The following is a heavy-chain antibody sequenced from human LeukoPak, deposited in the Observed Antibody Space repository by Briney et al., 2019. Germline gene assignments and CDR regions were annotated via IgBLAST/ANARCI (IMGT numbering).Heavy chain of an antibody. Sequence: GGFLRLSRAASGFTFSNYGMHWVRQAPGKGLEWVAFMRYDGNNNYYAYSVKGRFTISRDNSKSTLYLQMNSLRAEDTAVYYCAKTLAIFGVVSYTFDYWGQGTLVTVSS. J-gene: IGHJ4*02. V-gene: IGHV3-30*02. CDR2: MRYDGNNN. D-gene: IGHD3-3*01. CDR1: GFTFSNYG. CDR3: AKTLAIFGVVSYTFDY.